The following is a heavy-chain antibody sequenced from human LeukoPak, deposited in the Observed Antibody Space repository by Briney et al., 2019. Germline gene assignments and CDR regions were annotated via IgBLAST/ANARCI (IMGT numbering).Heavy chain of an antibody. CDR1: GGSISSYY. CDR2: IYYSGST. J-gene: IGHJ6*02. D-gene: IGHD2-15*01. Sequence: SETLSLTCTVSGGSISSYYWSWIRQPPGKGLEWIGHIYYSGSTNYNPSLKSRVTISVDTSKNQFSLKLSSVTAADTAVYYCARDRRGGLYGMDVWGQGTTVTVSS. V-gene: IGHV4-59*01. CDR3: ARDRRGGLYGMDV.